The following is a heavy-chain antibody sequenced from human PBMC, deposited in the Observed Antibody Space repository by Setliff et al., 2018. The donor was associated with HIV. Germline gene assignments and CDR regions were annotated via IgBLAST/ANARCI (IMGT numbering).Heavy chain of an antibody. CDR2: IIPLFETP. J-gene: IGHJ4*02. CDR3: VRGGVRGTEYVYLDF. CDR1: GGSFSTYA. Sequence: VASVKVSCKSSGGSFSTYAINWVRQAPGQGLEWMGNIIPLFETPDAAPRFRGRVTITADKSTSTAYMELSSLTYDDTAVYYCVRGGVRGTEYVYLDFWGQGTLVTVSS. V-gene: IGHV1-69*06. D-gene: IGHD3-10*01.